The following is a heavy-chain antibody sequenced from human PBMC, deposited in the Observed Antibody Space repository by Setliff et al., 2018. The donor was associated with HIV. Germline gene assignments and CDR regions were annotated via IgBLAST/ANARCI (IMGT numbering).Heavy chain of an antibody. D-gene: IGHD6-6*01. Sequence: TGGSLRLSCAASGFTFSVSAIHWVRQAPGKGLEWVTVISYDGSDIHYADSVKGRFTISRDNSKNTVYLQMNSLTVEDTAVYYCARDPRGNAALGHWGQGTLVTVSS. V-gene: IGHV3-30*04. CDR3: ARDPRGNAALGH. CDR1: GFTFSVSA. CDR2: ISYDGSDI. J-gene: IGHJ4*02.